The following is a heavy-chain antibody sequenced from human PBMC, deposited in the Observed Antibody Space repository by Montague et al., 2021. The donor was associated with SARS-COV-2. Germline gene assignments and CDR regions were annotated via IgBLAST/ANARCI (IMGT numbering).Heavy chain of an antibody. CDR1: GGSFSRSYYH. J-gene: IGHJ1*01. CDR3: ARTVDSRSAGIFQH. CDR2: LYYTGTS. V-gene: IGHV4-39*01. Sequence: SETLSLTCTVSGGSFSRSYYHWGWIRQSPGKGLEGFVSLYYTGTSYYNPSLKIRVDISVATTRNQFSLRLMSVTAADTAVYYCARTVDSRSAGIFQHWGQGTLVTVSS. D-gene: IGHD5-12*01.